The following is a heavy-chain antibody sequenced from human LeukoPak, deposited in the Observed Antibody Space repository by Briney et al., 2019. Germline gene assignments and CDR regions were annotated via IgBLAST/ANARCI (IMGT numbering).Heavy chain of an antibody. CDR1: GFTFSSYG. D-gene: IGHD3-10*01. CDR2: IWYDGSNK. J-gene: IGHJ3*01. CDR3: AREQTTMVRGVLTFDV. Sequence: GGSLGLSCAASGFTFSSYGMHWVRQAPGKGLEWVAVIWYDGSNKYYADSVKGRFTISRDNPKNTLYLQMNSLRAEDTAVYYCAREQTTMVRGVLTFDVWGQGTMVTVSS. V-gene: IGHV3-33*01.